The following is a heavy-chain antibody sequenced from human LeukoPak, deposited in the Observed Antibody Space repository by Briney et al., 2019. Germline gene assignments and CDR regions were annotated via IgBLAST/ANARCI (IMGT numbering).Heavy chain of an antibody. Sequence: GGSLRLSCAASGFTVSSNYMSWVRQAPGKGLEWVSVIYSGGSTYYADSVKGRFTISRDNAKNSLYLQMNSLRAEDTAVYYCARDPELYYYYMDVWGKGTTVTVSS. CDR1: GFTVSSNY. J-gene: IGHJ6*03. CDR2: IYSGGST. CDR3: ARDPELYYYYMDV. V-gene: IGHV3-66*01. D-gene: IGHD1-7*01.